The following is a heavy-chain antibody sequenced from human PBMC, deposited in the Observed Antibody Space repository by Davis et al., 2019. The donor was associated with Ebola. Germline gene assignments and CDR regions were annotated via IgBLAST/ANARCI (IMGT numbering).Heavy chain of an antibody. D-gene: IGHD2-2*01. CDR1: GFTFSSYG. CDR2: ISYDGSNK. J-gene: IGHJ6*02. CDR3: AKDHGYCSSTSCLLYYYYGMDV. Sequence: GESLKISCAASGFTFSSYGMHWVRQAPGKGLEWVAVISYDGSNKYYADSVKGRFTISRDNSKNTLYLQMNSLRAEDTAVYYCAKDHGYCSSTSCLLYYYYGMDVWGQGTTVTVSS. V-gene: IGHV3-30*18.